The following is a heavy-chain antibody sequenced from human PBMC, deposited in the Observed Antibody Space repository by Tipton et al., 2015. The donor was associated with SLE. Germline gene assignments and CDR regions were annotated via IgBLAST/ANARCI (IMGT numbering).Heavy chain of an antibody. J-gene: IGHJ6*02. V-gene: IGHV3-21*04. D-gene: IGHD3-3*01. Sequence: SLRLSCTGSGFIFNNYAINWVRQAPGKGLEWVSSIDILSDFNQADSVKGRFTVSRDKAMTSVFLQVNSLRAEDTAIYFCARGRTPPHQWSAVPYNSYGMDVWGQGTTVTVSS. CDR1: GFIFNNYA. CDR3: ARGRTPPHQWSAVPYNSYGMDV. CDR2: IDILSDF.